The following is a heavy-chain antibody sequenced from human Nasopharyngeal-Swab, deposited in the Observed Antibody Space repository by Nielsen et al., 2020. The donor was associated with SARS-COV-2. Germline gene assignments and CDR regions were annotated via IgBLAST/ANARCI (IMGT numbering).Heavy chain of an antibody. CDR3: ARDMVSGYGDY. D-gene: IGHD5-12*01. J-gene: IGHJ4*02. CDR1: GFIFSHYT. V-gene: IGHV3-69-1*01. Sequence: GASLKISCATSGFIFSHYTLTWVYQAPGKVLQWISYITSGNSVQYADSVRGRFTISRDNTKNSPYLQMNSLTAEDTAVYYCARDMVSGYGDYWVQGSLGTVSS. CDR2: ITSGNSV.